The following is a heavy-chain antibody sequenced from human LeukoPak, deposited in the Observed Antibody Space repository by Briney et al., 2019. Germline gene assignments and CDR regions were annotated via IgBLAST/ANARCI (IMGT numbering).Heavy chain of an antibody. CDR1: GGSFSGYY. J-gene: IGHJ6*03. Sequence: EASETLSLTCAVYGGSFSGYYWSWIRQPPGKGLEWIGEINHSGSTNYNPSLKSRVTISVDTSKNQFSLKLSSVTAADTAVYYCARVSGYDFTYYYMDVWGKGTTVTVSS. CDR3: ARVSGYDFTYYYMDV. V-gene: IGHV4-34*01. D-gene: IGHD5-12*01. CDR2: INHSGST.